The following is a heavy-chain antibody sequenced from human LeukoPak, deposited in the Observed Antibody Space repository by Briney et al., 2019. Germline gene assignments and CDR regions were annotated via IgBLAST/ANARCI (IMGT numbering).Heavy chain of an antibody. CDR1: GYTFTSYG. CDR2: ISAYNGNT. Sequence: ASVKVSCKASGYTFTSYGISWVRQAPGQGLEWMGWISAYNGNTNYAQKLQGRVTMTTDTSTSTAYMELRSLRSDDTAVYYCARLRYFDWLLRPGWFDPWGQGTLVTVSS. V-gene: IGHV1-18*01. CDR3: ARLRYFDWLLRPGWFDP. J-gene: IGHJ5*02. D-gene: IGHD3-9*01.